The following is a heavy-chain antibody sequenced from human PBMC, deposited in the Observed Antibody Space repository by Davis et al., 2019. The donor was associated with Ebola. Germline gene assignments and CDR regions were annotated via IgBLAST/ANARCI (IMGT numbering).Heavy chain of an antibody. J-gene: IGHJ4*02. CDR3: ARGGSNPTH. D-gene: IGHD1-14*01. CDR1: GFTFTRFS. Sequence: GESLKISCEASGFTFTRFSMSWVRQRPGKGLEWVANFNEDGSEKNYVDSVKGRFTISRDNSKSSIYLQLNSLRDDDTAVYYCARGGSNPTHWGQGALVTVSS. CDR2: FNEDGSEK. V-gene: IGHV3-7*03.